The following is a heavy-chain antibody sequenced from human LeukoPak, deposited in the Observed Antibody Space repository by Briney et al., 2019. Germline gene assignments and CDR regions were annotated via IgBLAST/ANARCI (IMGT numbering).Heavy chain of an antibody. CDR2: IYYSGST. CDR3: ARGPAGGPYFDY. D-gene: IGHD1-26*01. J-gene: IGHJ4*02. Sequence: SETLSLTCTVSGGSISSYYWSWIRQPPGKGLEWIGYIYYSGSTNYNPSLTSRVTISVDTSKNQFSLKLSSLTAAATAVHYCARGPAGGPYFDYWGQGTLVTVSS. CDR1: GGSISSYY. V-gene: IGHV4-59*01.